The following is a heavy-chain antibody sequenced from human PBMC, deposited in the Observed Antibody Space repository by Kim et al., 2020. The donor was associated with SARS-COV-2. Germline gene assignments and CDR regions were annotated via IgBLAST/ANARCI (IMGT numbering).Heavy chain of an antibody. CDR2: ISSSGSTI. V-gene: IGHV3-48*03. CDR3: ARGGGNIAALRAFDI. J-gene: IGHJ3*02. CDR1: GFTFGSYE. Sequence: GGSLRLSCAASGFTFGSYEMHWVRQAPGKGLEWVSYISSSGSTIYYADSVKGRFTISRDNTKNSLYLQMNSLRAEDTAVYYCARGGGNIAALRAFDICGEGTMDTVSS. D-gene: IGHD6-13*01.